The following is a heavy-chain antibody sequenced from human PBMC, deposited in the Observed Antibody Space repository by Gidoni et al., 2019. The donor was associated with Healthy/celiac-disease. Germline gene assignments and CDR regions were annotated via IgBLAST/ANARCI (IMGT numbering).Heavy chain of an antibody. D-gene: IGHD3-3*01. CDR3: ARSGYYDFWSCENWFDP. V-gene: IGHV1-8*01. Sequence: QVQLVQSGAEVKKTGASVKVSCKASGYTFTSYDINWVRQATGQGLKWMGWMNPNSGNTGYAQKFQGRVTMTRNTSISTAYMELSSLRSEDTAVYYCARSGYYDFWSCENWFDPWGQGTLVTVSS. CDR2: MNPNSGNT. J-gene: IGHJ5*02. CDR1: GYTFTSYD.